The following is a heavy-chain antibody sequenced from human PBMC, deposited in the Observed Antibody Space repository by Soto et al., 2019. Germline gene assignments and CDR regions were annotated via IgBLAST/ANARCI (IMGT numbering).Heavy chain of an antibody. Sequence: ETLSLTCTVSGGSISSSSYYWGWIRQPPGKGLEWIGSIYYSGSTNYNPSLKSRVTISVDTSKNQFSLKLSSVTAADTAVYYCASSDDYGDSYYFDYWGQGTLVTVSS. J-gene: IGHJ4*02. V-gene: IGHV4-39*01. CDR1: GGSISSSSYY. CDR2: IYYSGST. CDR3: ASSDDYGDSYYFDY. D-gene: IGHD4-17*01.